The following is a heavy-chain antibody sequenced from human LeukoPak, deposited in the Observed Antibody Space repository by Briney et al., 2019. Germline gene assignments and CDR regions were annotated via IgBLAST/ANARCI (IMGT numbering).Heavy chain of an antibody. Sequence: ASVTVSCKASGFTFTSTAVQWVRQARGQRLEWIGWFLVGSGNTNYAQMFQERVTLTWDVSTSTAYMVLSSLRSEDTAIYYCASDPPYTSSSAWWGQGTLVTVSS. V-gene: IGHV1-58*01. CDR2: FLVGSGNT. CDR3: ASDPPYTSSSAW. CDR1: GFTFTSTA. J-gene: IGHJ4*02. D-gene: IGHD2-2*01.